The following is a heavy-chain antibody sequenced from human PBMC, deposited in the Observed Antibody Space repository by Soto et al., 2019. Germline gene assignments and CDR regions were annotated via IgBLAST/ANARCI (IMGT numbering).Heavy chain of an antibody. D-gene: IGHD1-26*01. J-gene: IGHJ6*02. CDR3: AIIVGATSGYGMDV. Sequence: PGGSLRLSCAASGFTFSSYAMHWVRQAPGKGLEWVAVISYDGSNKYYADSVKGRFTISRDNSKNTLYLQMNSLRAEDTAVYYCAIIVGATSGYGMDVWGQGTTVTVSS. V-gene: IGHV3-30-3*01. CDR1: GFTFSSYA. CDR2: ISYDGSNK.